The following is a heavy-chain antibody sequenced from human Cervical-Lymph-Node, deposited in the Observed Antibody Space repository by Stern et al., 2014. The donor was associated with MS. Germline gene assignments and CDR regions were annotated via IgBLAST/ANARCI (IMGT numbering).Heavy chain of an antibody. CDR2: IIPFVGTGTV. Sequence: VQLVESGADVKKPGSSVRVSCKASGGISWLRQAPGQGLAWMGGIIPFVGTGTVNYAQNFHGRLTIIADTSTNTTYMQMSRLRFDDRAVYYCARGAGDNWFDPWGQGTLVSVSS. D-gene: IGHD3-10*01. V-gene: IGHV1-69*06. CDR3: ARGAGDNWFDP. CDR1: GG. J-gene: IGHJ5*02.